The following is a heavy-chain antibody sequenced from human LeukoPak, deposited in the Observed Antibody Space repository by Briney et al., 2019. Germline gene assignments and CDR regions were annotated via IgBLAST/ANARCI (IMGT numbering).Heavy chain of an antibody. V-gene: IGHV5-51*01. CDR1: GYNFTSYW. D-gene: IGHD3-22*01. CDR3: ARHSGVYYYDSSGYSFDY. CDR2: IYPGDSDT. J-gene: IGHJ4*02. Sequence: GESLKISCKGSGYNFTSYWIGWVRQMPGKGLECMGTIYPGDSDTRYSPSFQGQVTISADKSISTAYLQWSSLKASDTAMYYCARHSGVYYYDSSGYSFDYWGQGTLVTVSS.